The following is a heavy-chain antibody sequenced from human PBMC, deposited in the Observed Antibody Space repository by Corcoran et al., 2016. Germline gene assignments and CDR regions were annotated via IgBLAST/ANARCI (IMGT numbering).Heavy chain of an antibody. CDR3: AADFWSGYPRYYFYY. CDR1: GFTFSSYW. D-gene: IGHD3-3*01. V-gene: IGHV3-7*01. J-gene: IGHJ4*02. Sequence: EVQLVESGGGLVQPGGSLRLSCAASGFTFSSYWMSWVRQAPGKGLEWVANIKQDGSEKYYVDSVKGRFTISRDNAKNSLYLQMNSLRAEDTAVYYCAADFWSGYPRYYFYYWGQGTLVTVSS. CDR2: IKQDGSEK.